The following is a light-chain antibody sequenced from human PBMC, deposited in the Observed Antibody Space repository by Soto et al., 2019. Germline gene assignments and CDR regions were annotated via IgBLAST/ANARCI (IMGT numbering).Light chain of an antibody. V-gene: IGLV2-14*01. CDR1: SRDVGGYNY. J-gene: IGLJ2*01. Sequence: QYALTQPASVSGSPGQSNTISCTGTSRDVGGYNYVSWYQQHPGKDPKLMIYEVSHRPSGVSNRFSGSKSGNTASLTISGLQAEDEADYYCSSYTSSSTVVFGGGTKLTLL. CDR2: EVS. CDR3: SSYTSSSTVV.